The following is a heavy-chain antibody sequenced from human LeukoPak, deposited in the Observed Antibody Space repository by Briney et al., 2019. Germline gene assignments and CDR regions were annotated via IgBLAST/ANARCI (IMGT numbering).Heavy chain of an antibody. CDR2: ISGSGGST. Sequence: GGSLRLSCAASGFTFSSYAMSWVRQAPGKGLEWVSAISGSGGSTYYADSVKGRFTISRDNSKNTLYLQVNSLRAEDTAVYYCAKSSWDRFDAFDIWGQGTMVTVSS. V-gene: IGHV3-23*01. CDR3: AKSSWDRFDAFDI. CDR1: GFTFSSYA. D-gene: IGHD2-2*01. J-gene: IGHJ3*02.